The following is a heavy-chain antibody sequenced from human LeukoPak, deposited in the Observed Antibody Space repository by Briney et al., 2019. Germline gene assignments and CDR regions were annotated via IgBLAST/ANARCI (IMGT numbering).Heavy chain of an antibody. V-gene: IGHV5-10-1*01. Sequence: GESLKISCKGSGYSFTSYWIVWVRQMPGKGLEWMGRIDPSDSYTNYSPSFQGHVTISADKSISTAYLQWSSLKASDTAMYYCARHDSHFGYSNGSGSDYWGQGTLVTVSS. CDR1: GYSFTSYW. CDR3: ARHDSHFGYSNGSGSDY. D-gene: IGHD6-19*01. CDR2: IDPSDSYT. J-gene: IGHJ4*02.